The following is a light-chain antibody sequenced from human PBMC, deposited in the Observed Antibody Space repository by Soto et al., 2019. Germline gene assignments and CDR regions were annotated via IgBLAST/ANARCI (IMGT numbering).Light chain of an antibody. Sequence: DIQMTQSPSTLSASVGDRVTIICRASQSISSWLAWYQQKPGKAPKLLIYDASSLESGAPSRFSGSGSGTEFALTVTSPQTDDIATSYCQQYNSYTWTCGQGTKVEIK. J-gene: IGKJ1*01. V-gene: IGKV1-5*02. CDR3: QQYNSYTWT. CDR1: QSISSW. CDR2: DAS.